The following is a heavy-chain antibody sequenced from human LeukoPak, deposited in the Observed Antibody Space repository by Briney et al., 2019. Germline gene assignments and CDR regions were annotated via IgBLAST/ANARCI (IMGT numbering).Heavy chain of an antibody. V-gene: IGHV3-23*01. Sequence: QPGGSLRLSCAASGFTFSSYAMSWVRQAPGKGLEWVSAISGSGGSTYYADSVKGWFTISRDNSKNTLYLQMNSLRAEDTAVYYCAKEGNYDILTGPYYFDYWGQETLVTVSS. CDR1: GFTFSSYA. J-gene: IGHJ4*02. D-gene: IGHD3-9*01. CDR3: AKEGNYDILTGPYYFDY. CDR2: ISGSGGST.